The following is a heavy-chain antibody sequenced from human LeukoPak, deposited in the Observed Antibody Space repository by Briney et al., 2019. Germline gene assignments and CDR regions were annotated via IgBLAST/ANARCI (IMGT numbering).Heavy chain of an antibody. CDR1: GGSISSGSYY. V-gene: IGHV4-61*02. J-gene: IGHJ4*02. D-gene: IGHD3-9*01. CDR3: TSGLRYFDLYY. CDR2: IYTSGST. Sequence: SETLSLTCTVSGGSISSGSYYWSWIRQPAGKGLEWIGRIYTSGSTNYNPSLKSRVTISVDTSKNQFSLKLSSVTAADTAVYYCTSGLRYFDLYYWGQGTLVTVSS.